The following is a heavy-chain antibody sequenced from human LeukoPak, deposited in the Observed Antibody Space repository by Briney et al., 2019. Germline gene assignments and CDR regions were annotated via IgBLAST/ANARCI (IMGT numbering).Heavy chain of an antibody. D-gene: IGHD5-24*01. CDR3: ARDSGDGYNPYYFDY. J-gene: IGHJ4*02. Sequence: GGPLRLSCAASGFTFSSYEMNWVRQAPGKGLEWVSYISSSGRTKYYADSVKGRFTISRDNAKNSLYLQMNSLRAEDTAVYYCARDSGDGYNPYYFDYWGQGTLVTVSS. CDR2: ISSSGRTK. CDR1: GFTFSSYE. V-gene: IGHV3-48*03.